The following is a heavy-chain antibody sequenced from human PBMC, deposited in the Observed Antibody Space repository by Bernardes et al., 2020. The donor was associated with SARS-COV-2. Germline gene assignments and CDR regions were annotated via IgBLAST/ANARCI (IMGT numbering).Heavy chain of an antibody. D-gene: IGHD2-2*01. Sequence: ASVKVACKASGYTFSDYCMHWVRQDPGQRLEWMGWINTDTGATNYAQEFRGRVTMTRDTSITTVYMELSRLRSDDTAVYYCATRPDQLLLAPFGDWGQGTLVTVSS. CDR3: ATRPDQLLLAPFGD. V-gene: IGHV1-2*02. CDR1: GYTFSDYC. J-gene: IGHJ4*02. CDR2: INTDTGAT.